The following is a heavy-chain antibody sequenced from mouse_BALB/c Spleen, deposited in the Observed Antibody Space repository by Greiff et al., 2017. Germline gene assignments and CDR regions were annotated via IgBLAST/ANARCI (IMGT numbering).Heavy chain of an antibody. D-gene: IGHD2-14*01. CDR3: TRGYRYDVGYAMDY. Sequence: VKLMESGAELVKPGASVKLSCKASGYTFTSYYMYWVKQRPGQGLEWIGEINPSNGGTNFNEKFKSKATLTVDKSSSTAYMQLSSLTSEDSAVYYCTRGYRYDVGYAMDYWGQGTSVTVSS. CDR1: GYTFTSYY. CDR2: INPSNGGT. J-gene: IGHJ4*01. V-gene: IGHV1S81*02.